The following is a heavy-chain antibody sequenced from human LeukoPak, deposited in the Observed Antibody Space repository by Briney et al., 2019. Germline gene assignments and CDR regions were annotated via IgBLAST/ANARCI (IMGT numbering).Heavy chain of an antibody. D-gene: IGHD3-9*01. CDR1: GFTFSNAL. CDR2: IKSKTDGGTT. Sequence: GGSLRLSCAASGFTFSNALMSWVRQAPGKRLEWVGRIKSKTDGGTTEYAAPVKARFTISRDDSKNTLYLQMNSLKTEDTAVYYCTTHVRLTANYNYWDQGTLVTVSS. V-gene: IGHV3-15*01. CDR3: TTHVRLTANYNY. J-gene: IGHJ4*02.